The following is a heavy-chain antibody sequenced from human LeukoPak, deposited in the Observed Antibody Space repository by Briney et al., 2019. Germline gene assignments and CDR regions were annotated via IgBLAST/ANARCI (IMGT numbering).Heavy chain of an antibody. V-gene: IGHV3-48*01. CDR3: ARASGSPLWFGEFNYYYYYMDV. CDR2: ISSSSSTI. J-gene: IGHJ6*03. CDR1: GFTFSSYS. Sequence: PGGSLRLSCAASGFTFSSYSMNWVRQAPGKGLEWVSYISSSSSTIYYADSVKGRFTISRDNAKNSLYLQMNSLRAEDTAVYYCARASGSPLWFGEFNYYYYYMDVWGKGTTVTVSS. D-gene: IGHD3-10*01.